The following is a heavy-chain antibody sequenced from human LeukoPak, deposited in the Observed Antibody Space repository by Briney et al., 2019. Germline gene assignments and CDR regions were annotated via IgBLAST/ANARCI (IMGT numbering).Heavy chain of an antibody. D-gene: IGHD3-10*01. Sequence: GGSLRLSCAASGFTFDDYTIHWVRQAPGKGLEWVSGNTWNSAVLGYADSVKGRFTISRDNAKNSLYLQMNSLRAEDMALYYCAKTLGKYGSGTYFDSWGQGTLVTVSS. CDR3: AKTLGKYGSGTYFDS. CDR1: GFTFDDYT. J-gene: IGHJ4*02. V-gene: IGHV3-9*03. CDR2: NTWNSAVL.